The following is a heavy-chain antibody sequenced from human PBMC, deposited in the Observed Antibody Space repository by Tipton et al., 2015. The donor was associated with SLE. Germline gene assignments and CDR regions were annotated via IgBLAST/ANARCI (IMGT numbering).Heavy chain of an antibody. CDR2: IYSGGST. Sequence: SLRLSCAVSGFSVSGDFMSWVRQTPGKGLEWVSVIYSGGSTSYADFVRGRFTISRDSLKNTVYLQMNSLRAEDTAMYFCARDSDYDFWRGHLDAFDMWGQGTMVTVSS. V-gene: IGHV3-53*05. CDR3: ARDSDYDFWRGHLDAFDM. CDR1: GFSVSGDF. J-gene: IGHJ3*02. D-gene: IGHD3-3*01.